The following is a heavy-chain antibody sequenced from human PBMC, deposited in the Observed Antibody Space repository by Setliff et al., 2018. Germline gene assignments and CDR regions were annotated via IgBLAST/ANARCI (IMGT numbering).Heavy chain of an antibody. CDR2: IHHSGKA. J-gene: IGHJ4*02. CDR3: ARASVVHAIAVGY. Sequence: PSETLSLTCAVSGFSISSGYYWGWIRQPPGKGLEWIVNIHHSGKAYYNPSLKSRVTMSVDTSKNHVSLKLSSVTAADTAVYYCARASVVHAIAVGYWGQGTLVTVSS. V-gene: IGHV4-38-2*01. CDR1: GFSISSGYY. D-gene: IGHD2-15*01.